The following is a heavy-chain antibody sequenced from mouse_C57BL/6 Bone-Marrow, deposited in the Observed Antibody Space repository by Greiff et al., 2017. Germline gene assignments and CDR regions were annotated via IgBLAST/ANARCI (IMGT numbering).Heavy chain of an antibody. V-gene: IGHV1-53*01. D-gene: IGHD1-1*01. J-gene: IGHJ2*01. Sequence: QVQLQQPGTELVKPGASVKLSCKASGYTFTSSWMHWVKQRPGQGLEWIGNINPSNGGTNYNEKFKSKATLTVDKSSSTAYMQLGSLTSEDSAVYYCARESSSYALSGFDYWGQGTTLTVSS. CDR3: ARESSSYALSGFDY. CDR2: INPSNGGT. CDR1: GYTFTSSW.